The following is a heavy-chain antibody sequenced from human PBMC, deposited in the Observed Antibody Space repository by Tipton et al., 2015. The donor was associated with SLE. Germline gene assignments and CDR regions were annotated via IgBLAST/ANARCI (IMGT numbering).Heavy chain of an antibody. CDR1: GGSISSGSYY. D-gene: IGHD4-23*01. CDR3: ARDKNGGYYDY. J-gene: IGHJ4*02. CDR2: IYATGIT. V-gene: IGHV4-61*09. Sequence: LRLSCTVSGGSISSGSYYWSWIRQPAGKGLEWIGHIYATGITNYNPSLKSRVTISVDTSKNQFSLKLSSVTAADTAVYYCARDKNGGYYDYWGQGTLVTVSS.